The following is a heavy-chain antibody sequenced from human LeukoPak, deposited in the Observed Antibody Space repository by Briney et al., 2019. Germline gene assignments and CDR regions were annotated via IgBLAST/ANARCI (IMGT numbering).Heavy chain of an antibody. D-gene: IGHD2-2*01. CDR3: ARVGYCSSTSCYFSAPSYYYYYGMDV. Sequence: GESLKISCKGSGYSFITYRIGWVRQMPGKGLEWMGIIYPGDSDTRYSPSFQGQVTISADKSISTAYLQWSSLKASDTAMYYCARVGYCSSTSCYFSAPSYYYYYGMDVWGQGTTVTVSS. CDR2: IYPGDSDT. CDR1: GYSFITYR. V-gene: IGHV5-51*01. J-gene: IGHJ6*02.